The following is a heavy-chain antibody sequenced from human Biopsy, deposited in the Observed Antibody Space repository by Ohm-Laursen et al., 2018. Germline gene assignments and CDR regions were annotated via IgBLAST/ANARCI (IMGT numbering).Heavy chain of an antibody. CDR3: ARLGSGDYFPTFFDF. V-gene: IGHV4-31*03. CDR2: IFYSANT. J-gene: IGHJ4*02. D-gene: IGHD5-12*01. Sequence: TLSLTCTVSGVSINGGRYYWNWIRHHQGQGLVWIGNIFYSANTYYNPSLRIRVTISVDTSKNQFSLKLSSVTAADTAVYYCARLGSGDYFPTFFDFWGQGALVTVSS. CDR1: GVSINGGRYY.